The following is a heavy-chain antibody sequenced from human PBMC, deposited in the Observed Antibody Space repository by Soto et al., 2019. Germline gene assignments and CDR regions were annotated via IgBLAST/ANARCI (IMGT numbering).Heavy chain of an antibody. CDR1: GYAFTSHY. D-gene: IGHD3-10*01. CDR2: INPSGGST. CDR3: ARGKVTSSYYHCYGMDV. Sequence: ASVKVSCKASGYAFTSHYMHWVRQAPGQGLEWMGIINPSGGSTSYAQKFQGRVTMTRDTYTSTVYMELSSLRSEDTAVYYCARGKVTSSYYHCYGMDVRAPRSTVPVSS. V-gene: IGHV1-46*01. J-gene: IGHJ6*02.